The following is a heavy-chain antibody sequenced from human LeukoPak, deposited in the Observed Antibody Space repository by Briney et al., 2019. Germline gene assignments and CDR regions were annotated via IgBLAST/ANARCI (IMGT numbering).Heavy chain of an antibody. D-gene: IGHD2-15*01. V-gene: IGHV1-3*01. J-gene: IGHJ3*02. CDR3: ARGFVAGYCSGGSCPYDAFDI. CDR1: GYTFTSYA. Sequence: GASVKVSCKASGYTFTSYAIHWVRQAPGQRLEWMGWIHAGNGNTKYSQKFQGRVTITRDTSASTAYMELSSLRSEDTALYYCARGFVAGYCSGGSCPYDAFDIWGQGTMVTVSS. CDR2: IHAGNGNT.